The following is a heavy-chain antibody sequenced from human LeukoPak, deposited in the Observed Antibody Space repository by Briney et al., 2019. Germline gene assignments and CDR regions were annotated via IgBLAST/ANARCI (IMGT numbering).Heavy chain of an antibody. CDR3: ARGGYYYGSGSCAFDM. D-gene: IGHD3-10*01. CDR1: GFTFSDYY. Sequence: GGSLRLSCAASGFTFSDYYMSWIRQAPGKGLEWVSYISSSSSYTNYADSVKGRFTISRDNAKNSLYPQMNSLRAEDTAVYYCARGGYYYGSGSCAFDMWGQGTMVTVSA. CDR2: ISSSSSYT. J-gene: IGHJ3*02. V-gene: IGHV3-11*05.